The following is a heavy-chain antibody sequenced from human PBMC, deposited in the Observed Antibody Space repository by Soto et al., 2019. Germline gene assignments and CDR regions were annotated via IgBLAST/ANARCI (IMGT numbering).Heavy chain of an antibody. V-gene: IGHV3-23*01. D-gene: IGHD2-15*01. CDR3: ANATPQFEITPFDN. CDR2: IRGSGGST. CDR1: GFTFSGYA. Sequence: GGSLRLSCATSGFTFSGYAMSWVRQAPGKGLEWVSAIRGSGGSTYYADSVKGLFTVSRDNANNTLYLQMNSLRADDTAVYYCANATPQFEITPFDNWGQGTLVTVSS. J-gene: IGHJ4*02.